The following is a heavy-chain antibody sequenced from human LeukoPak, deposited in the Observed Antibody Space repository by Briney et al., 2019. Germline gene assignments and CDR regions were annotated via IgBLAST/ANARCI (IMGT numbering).Heavy chain of an antibody. Sequence: PGGSLRLSCAASGFTFSSYGMHWVRQAPGKGLEWVAFIRYDGSNKYYADSVKGRFTISRDNSKNTLYLQMNSLRAEDTAVYYCAKDGHSSSWGPTWEVFHFDYWGQGTLVTASS. CDR1: GFTFSSYG. CDR3: AKDGHSSSWGPTWEVFHFDY. CDR2: IRYDGSNK. J-gene: IGHJ4*02. V-gene: IGHV3-30*02. D-gene: IGHD6-13*01.